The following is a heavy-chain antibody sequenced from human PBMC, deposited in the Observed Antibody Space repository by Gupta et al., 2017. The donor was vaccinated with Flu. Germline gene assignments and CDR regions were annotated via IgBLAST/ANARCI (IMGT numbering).Heavy chain of an antibody. J-gene: IGHJ6*02. CDR2: ISHDGSDK. D-gene: IGHD5-24*01. CDR3: AKDWKWNYNNYGMNV. V-gene: IGHV3-30*18. CDR1: GFSFSNYG. Sequence: QEQVVESGGDVVQPGRSLRLSCAASGFSFSNYGIHWVRQAPGKGLGWVAVISHDGSDKNYADSVKGRFTISRDNSKNTLYLQMNSLRIEDTAVYYCAKDWKWNYNNYGMNVWGQGTTVTVSS.